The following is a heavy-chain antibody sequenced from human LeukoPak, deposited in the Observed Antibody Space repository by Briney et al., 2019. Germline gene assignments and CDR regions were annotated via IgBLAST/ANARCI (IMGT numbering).Heavy chain of an antibody. CDR3: ARGPRRYDQLPPGYYYGMDV. J-gene: IGHJ6*02. D-gene: IGHD2-2*01. CDR2: IGTAGDT. CDR1: GFTFSSYD. V-gene: IGHV3-13*01. Sequence: PGGSLRLSCAASGFTFSSYDMHWVRQATGKGLEWVSAIGTAGDTYYPGSVKGRLTISRENAKNSLYLRMNSLRAGDTAVYYCARGPRRYDQLPPGYYYGMDVWGQGTTVTVSS.